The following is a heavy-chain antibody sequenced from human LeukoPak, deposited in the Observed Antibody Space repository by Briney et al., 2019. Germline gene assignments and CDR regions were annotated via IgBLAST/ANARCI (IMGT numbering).Heavy chain of an antibody. CDR1: GYSFTTYW. V-gene: IGHV5-51*01. CDR3: ATSGRGDYYDY. J-gene: IGHJ4*02. Sequence: GESLKISCQGSGYSFTTYWIAWVRQMPGKGLEWMGIIYPGDSDTRYSPSSQGRVTISVDKSISTAYLQWSSLKASDTAMYYCATSGRGDYYDYWGQGTLVKVSS. D-gene: IGHD1-14*01. CDR2: IYPGDSDT.